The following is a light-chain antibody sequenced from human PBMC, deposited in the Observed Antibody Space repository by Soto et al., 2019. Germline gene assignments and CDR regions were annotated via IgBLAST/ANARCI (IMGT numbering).Light chain of an antibody. J-gene: IGKJ1*01. CDR3: LHHNRYPRT. V-gene: IGKV1-17*03. Sequence: DIQMTQSPSAMSASVGDRVTITCRASQGTSNYLAWFQQKPGKVPKSLIYAASSLHSGVPSRFSGRGSGTEFTLTASRLKPEDFANDDCLHHNRYPRTCGQGTNVEIK. CDR1: QGTSNY. CDR2: AAS.